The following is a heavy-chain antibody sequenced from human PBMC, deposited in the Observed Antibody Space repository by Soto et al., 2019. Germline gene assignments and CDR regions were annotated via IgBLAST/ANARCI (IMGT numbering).Heavy chain of an antibody. D-gene: IGHD6-6*01. CDR1: SGSFSGYY. CDR2: ISQSGNT. J-gene: IGHJ4*02. CDR3: ARAPKVSGSSQTRPDF. V-gene: IGHV4-34*01. Sequence: PSETLSLTCSIYSGSFSGYYWSWIRQPPGKGLEWIGEISQSGNTNYSPSLKSRVSISIDTSKKQFSLNLASVSAADTAVYYCARAPKVSGSSQTRPDFWGQGNLVTVS.